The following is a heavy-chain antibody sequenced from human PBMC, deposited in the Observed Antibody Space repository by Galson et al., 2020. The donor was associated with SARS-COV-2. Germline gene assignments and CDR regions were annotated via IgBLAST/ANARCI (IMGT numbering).Heavy chain of an antibody. Sequence: GGSLRLSCAVSGYTFSSSGMHWVRQAPGKGLEWVAVISYDGSNKYYADSVKARFTISRDNSKNTLYLQMNSLRGEDTAVYYCAKEPSGSYVRGPSDYRGQETLFTVSS. CDR3: AKEPSGSYVRGPSDY. J-gene: IGHJ4*02. CDR2: ISYDGSNK. CDR1: GYTFSSSG. D-gene: IGHD1-26*01. V-gene: IGHV3-30*18.